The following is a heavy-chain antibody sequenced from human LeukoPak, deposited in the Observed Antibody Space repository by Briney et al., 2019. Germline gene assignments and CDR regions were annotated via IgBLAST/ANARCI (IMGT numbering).Heavy chain of an antibody. CDR3: AREQTPFY. CDR1: GFTFDDYA. CDR2: ISWNSGSI. J-gene: IGHJ4*02. Sequence: PGGSLRLSCAASGFTFDDYAMHWVRQAPGKGLEWVSGISWNSGSIGYADSVKGRFTISRDNAKHSLYLQMNSLRAEDTALYYCAREQTPFYWGQGTLVTVSS. V-gene: IGHV3-9*01. D-gene: IGHD2-15*01.